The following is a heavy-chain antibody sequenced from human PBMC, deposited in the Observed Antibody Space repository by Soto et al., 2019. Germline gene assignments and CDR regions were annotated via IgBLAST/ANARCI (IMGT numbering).Heavy chain of an antibody. Sequence: PGGSLRLSCAASGFTFSSYSMNWVRQAPGKGLEWVSSISSSSSYIYYADSVKGRFTISRDNAKNSLYLQMNSLRAEDTAVYYCARGRYCSGGSCYPVNWFDPWGQGTLVTVSS. CDR2: ISSSSSYI. J-gene: IGHJ5*02. D-gene: IGHD2-15*01. V-gene: IGHV3-21*01. CDR3: ARGRYCSGGSCYPVNWFDP. CDR1: GFTFSSYS.